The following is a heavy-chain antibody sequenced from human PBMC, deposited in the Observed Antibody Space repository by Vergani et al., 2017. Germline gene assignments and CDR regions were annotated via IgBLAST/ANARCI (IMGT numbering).Heavy chain of an antibody. CDR3: ARRSGGYYSGGKVHPLRTAFDV. D-gene: IGHD2-15*01. V-gene: IGHV4-61*02. CDR2: ISASGNA. CDR1: GGSISAGYYF. Sequence: QVQLQASGPGRVKPSQTLSLTCTMSGGSISAGYYFWSWIRQPAGKGLEWLGHISASGNASHRPSLKTRVSMSVDTSKNQVSLTVTSVTAADRAIYFCARRSGGYYSGGKVHPLRTAFDVWGHGTVVTVSS. J-gene: IGHJ3*01.